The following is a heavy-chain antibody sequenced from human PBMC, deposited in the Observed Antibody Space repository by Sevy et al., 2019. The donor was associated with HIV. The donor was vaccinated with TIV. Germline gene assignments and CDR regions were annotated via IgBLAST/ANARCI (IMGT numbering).Heavy chain of an antibody. J-gene: IGHJ5*02. V-gene: IGHV4-34*01. D-gene: IGHD3-10*01. CDR3: ARGSMVRGVSNWFDP. CDR2: INHSGST. Sequence: SETLSLTCAVYGGSFSGYYWSWIRQPPGKGLEWIGDINHSGSTNYNPSLKSRVTISVDTSKNQFSLKLSSVTAADTAVYYCARGSMVRGVSNWFDPWGQGTLVTVSS. CDR1: GGSFSGYY.